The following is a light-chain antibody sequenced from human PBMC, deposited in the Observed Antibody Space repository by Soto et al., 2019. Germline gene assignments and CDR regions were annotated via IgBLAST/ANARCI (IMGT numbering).Light chain of an antibody. J-gene: IGLJ1*01. V-gene: IGLV1-44*01. CDR1: SSSIGSNT. CDR2: SNN. CDR3: AAWDDSLNGYV. Sequence: QSVLTQPPSASGTPGQRVPISCSGTSSSIGSNTVNWYQQLPGTAPKLLIYSNNQRPSGVPDRFSGSKSGTSASLAISGLQSEDEADYYCAAWDDSLNGYVFGTGTK.